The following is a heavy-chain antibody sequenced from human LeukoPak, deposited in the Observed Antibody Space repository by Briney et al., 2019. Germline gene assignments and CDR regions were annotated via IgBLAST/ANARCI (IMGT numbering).Heavy chain of an antibody. D-gene: IGHD1-26*01. CDR3: ARHEWDTYSSDY. J-gene: IGHJ4*02. V-gene: IGHV4-34*01. CDR1: GGSFSGYY. CDR2: INHSGST. Sequence: SETLSLTCAVYGGSFSGYYWSWIRQPPGKGLEWIGEINHSGSTNYNPSLKSRVTISVDTSKNQFSLKLSSVTAADTAVYFCARHEWDTYSSDYWGQGTLVTVSS.